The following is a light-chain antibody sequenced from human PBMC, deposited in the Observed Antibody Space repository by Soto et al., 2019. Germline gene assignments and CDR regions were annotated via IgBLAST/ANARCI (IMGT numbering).Light chain of an antibody. CDR2: DAS. CDR1: QSISSW. V-gene: IGKV1-5*01. Sequence: DIQMTQSPSTLSASVGDRVTITCRASQSISSWLAWYQQKPGKAPKFLIYDASSLESGVPSRFSGSGSGTEFTLTISSLQPDDFATYYCQQYNSYPYTFGQGTKLEIK. CDR3: QQYNSYPYT. J-gene: IGKJ2*01.